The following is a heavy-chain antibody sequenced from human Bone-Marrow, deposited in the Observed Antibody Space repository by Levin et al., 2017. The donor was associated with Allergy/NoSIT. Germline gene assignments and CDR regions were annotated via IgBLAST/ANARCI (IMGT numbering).Heavy chain of an antibody. Sequence: GESLKISCAASGFAFGNYAMNWVRQAPGKGLEWVSTISSGGGDTYYADSVKGRFSISRDNSKNTLFLQMDSLRAEDTAVYYCAKGFDHILYYSGRDYWGQGTLVTVSS. D-gene: IGHD3-10*01. CDR2: ISSGGGDT. CDR3: AKGFDHILYYSGRDY. J-gene: IGHJ4*02. V-gene: IGHV3-23*01. CDR1: GFAFGNYA.